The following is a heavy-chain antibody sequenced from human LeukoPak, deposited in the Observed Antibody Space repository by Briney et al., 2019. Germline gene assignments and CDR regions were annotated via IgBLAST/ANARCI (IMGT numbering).Heavy chain of an antibody. V-gene: IGHV4-4*08. D-gene: IGHD2-15*01. CDR1: GGSISTYY. J-gene: IGHJ4*02. Sequence: PSETLSLTCTVSGGSISTYYWSWIRQPPGKGLEWVGYIYSSGTTNYNPSLNSRVTISLDTSKNQFSLNLRSVTAADTAVYYCARDHCSGGSCYFPLDYWGQGTLVTVSS. CDR2: IYSSGTT. CDR3: ARDHCSGGSCYFPLDY.